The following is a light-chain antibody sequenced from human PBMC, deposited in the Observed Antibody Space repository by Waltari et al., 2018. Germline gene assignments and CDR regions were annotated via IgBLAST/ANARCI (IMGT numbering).Light chain of an antibody. V-gene: IGLV2-8*01. CDR1: NSDVGGYNS. CDR2: EVS. CDR3: SSHAGNNNGV. Sequence: QSALTQPPSASGSPGQSVTISCTGTNSDVGGYNSVSWYQQHPGKAPKFMIYEVSKRPPWGPGRFAGSKSGNTASLTVSGLQAEDEADYYCSSHAGNNNGVFGGGTKLTVL. J-gene: IGLJ3*02.